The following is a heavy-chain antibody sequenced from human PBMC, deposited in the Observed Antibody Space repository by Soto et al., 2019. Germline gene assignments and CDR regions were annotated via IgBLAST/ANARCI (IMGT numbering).Heavy chain of an antibody. D-gene: IGHD4-17*01. V-gene: IGHV4-59*01. CDR1: GGSISSYY. Sequence: SETLSLTCTVSGGSISSYYWSWIRQPPGKGLEWIGYIYYSGSTNYNPSLKSRVTMSVDTSKNQFSLKLSSVTAEDTAVYYCARAYGDSFFDLWGQGTLVTVSS. CDR3: ARAYGDSFFDL. CDR2: IYYSGST. J-gene: IGHJ4*02.